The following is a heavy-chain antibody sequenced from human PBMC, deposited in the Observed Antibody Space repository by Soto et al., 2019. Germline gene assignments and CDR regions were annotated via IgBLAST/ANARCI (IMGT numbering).Heavy chain of an antibody. Sequence: GGSLRLSCAASGFTFSSYGMHWVRQAPGKGLEWVAVIWYDGSNKYYANSVKGRFTISRDNSKNTLYWKMNSLRAGDMAGDYCAGGYKGLVVTAMITHPPHYWGQGTLVTVSS. CDR3: AGGYKGLVVTAMITHPPHY. CDR2: IWYDGSNK. CDR1: GFTFSSYG. V-gene: IGHV3-33*01. D-gene: IGHD2-21*02. J-gene: IGHJ4*02.